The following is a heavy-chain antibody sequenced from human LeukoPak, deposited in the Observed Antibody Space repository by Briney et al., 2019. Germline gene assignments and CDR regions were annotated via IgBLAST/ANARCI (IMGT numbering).Heavy chain of an antibody. J-gene: IGHJ5*02. CDR3: ATTTRYGDYVWFDP. Sequence: SETLSLTCTVSGGSISSYYWSWIRQPAGKGLEWIGRIYTSGSTNYNPSLKSRVTMSVDASKNQFSLKLSSVTAADTAVYYCATTTRYGDYVWFDPWGQGTLVTVSS. CDR1: GGSISSYY. CDR2: IYTSGST. D-gene: IGHD4-17*01. V-gene: IGHV4-4*07.